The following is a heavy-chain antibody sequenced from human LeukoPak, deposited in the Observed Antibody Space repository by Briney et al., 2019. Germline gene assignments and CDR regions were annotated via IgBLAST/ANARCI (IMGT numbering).Heavy chain of an antibody. V-gene: IGHV1-18*01. CDR1: GYTFTSYG. Sequence: GASVKVSCKASGYTFTSYGISWVRQAPGQGLEWMGWISAYNGNTNYAQKLQGRVTMTTDTSTSTAYMELRSLRSDDTAVYYCARVEDIVVVVAATPFAYWGQGTLVTVSS. CDR3: ARVEDIVVVVAATPFAY. J-gene: IGHJ4*02. D-gene: IGHD2-15*01. CDR2: ISAYNGNT.